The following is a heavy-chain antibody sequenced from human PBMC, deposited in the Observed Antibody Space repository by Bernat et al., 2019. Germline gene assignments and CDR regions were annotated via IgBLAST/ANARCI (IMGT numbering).Heavy chain of an antibody. V-gene: IGHV3-48*01. CDR1: GFTFSSYS. J-gene: IGHJ3*02. CDR3: ARDSAIVGATSWAFDI. Sequence: EVQLVESGGGLVQPGGSLRLSCAASGFTFSSYSMNWVRQAPGKGLEWVSYISSSSSTIYYADSEKGRFTICRDNAKNSLYLQMNSRRAEDTAVYYCARDSAIVGATSWAFDIWGQGTMVTVSS. D-gene: IGHD1-26*01. CDR2: ISSSSSTI.